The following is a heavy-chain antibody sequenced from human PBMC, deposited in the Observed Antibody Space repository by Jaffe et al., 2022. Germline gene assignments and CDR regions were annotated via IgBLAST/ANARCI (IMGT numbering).Heavy chain of an antibody. J-gene: IGHJ4*02. CDR2: ISSSGSTI. V-gene: IGHV3-48*03. CDR3: AREEAVTTSGGIDY. D-gene: IGHD4-17*01. CDR1: GFTFSSYE. Sequence: EVQLVESGGGLVQPGGSLRLSCAASGFTFSSYEMNWVRQAPGKGLEWVSYISSSGSTIYYADSVKGRFTISRDNAKNSLYLQMNSLRAEDTAVYYCAREEAVTTSGGIDYWGQGTLVTVSS.